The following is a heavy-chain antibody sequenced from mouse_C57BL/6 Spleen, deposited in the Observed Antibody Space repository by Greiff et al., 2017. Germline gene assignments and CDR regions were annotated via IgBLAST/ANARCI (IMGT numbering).Heavy chain of an antibody. CDR2: IRLKSDNYAT. CDR1: GFTFSNYW. D-gene: IGHD1-1*01. Sequence: DVQLVESGGGLVQPGGSMKLSCVASGFTFSNYWMNWVRQSPEKGLEWGAQIRLKSDNYATHYAESVKGRFTISRDDSKSSVYLQMNNLRAEDTGIYYCTAFIRGYFDYWGQGTTLTVSS. CDR3: TAFIRGYFDY. V-gene: IGHV6-3*01. J-gene: IGHJ2*01.